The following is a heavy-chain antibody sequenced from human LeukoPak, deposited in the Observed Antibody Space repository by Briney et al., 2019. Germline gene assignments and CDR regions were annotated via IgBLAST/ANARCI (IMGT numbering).Heavy chain of an antibody. CDR3: ARGRYSGSYYGEYFQH. Sequence: GGSLRLSCAASGFTFSSYSMNWVRQAPGKGLEWVSSISSSSSYIYYADSVKGRFTISRDNAKNSLYLQMNSLRAEDTAVYYCARGRYSGSYYGEYFQHWGRGTLVTVSS. V-gene: IGHV3-21*01. CDR2: ISSSSSYI. J-gene: IGHJ1*01. D-gene: IGHD1-26*01. CDR1: GFTFSSYS.